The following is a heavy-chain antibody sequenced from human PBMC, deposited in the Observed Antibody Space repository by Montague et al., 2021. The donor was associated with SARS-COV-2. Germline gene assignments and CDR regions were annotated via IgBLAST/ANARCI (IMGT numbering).Heavy chain of an antibody. J-gene: IGHJ4*02. Sequence: PALVKPTQTLTLTCTFSVFSLSGVGMGVAWFRQTPGKALEWLAGIDWNEDKRYSPPLKNWLTITRHTSNNQVVLTVTYVDAADTGTYYCAPSRIAFPGAPLDFWGQGTLITVSS. CDR2: IDWNEDK. D-gene: IGHD3-3*02. V-gene: IGHV2-5*01. CDR3: APSRIAFPGAPLDF. CDR1: VFSLSGVGMG.